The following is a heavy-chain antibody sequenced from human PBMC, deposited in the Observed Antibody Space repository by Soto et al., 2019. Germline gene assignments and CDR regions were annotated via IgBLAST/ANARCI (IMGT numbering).Heavy chain of an antibody. CDR2: ISSDGSST. Sequence: QVQLVESGGGVVQPGKSLRLSCVASGFTFSGYAMHWIRQAPGKAPEWVALISSDGSSTLYADCVRGRFTISRDKSRDTLYLQLNSLRPDDTAVFSCARGAYRYFDYWGQVTLVTVAS. CDR1: GFTFSGYA. V-gene: IGHV3-30-3*01. D-gene: IGHD4-4*01. CDR3: ARGAYRYFDY. J-gene: IGHJ4*02.